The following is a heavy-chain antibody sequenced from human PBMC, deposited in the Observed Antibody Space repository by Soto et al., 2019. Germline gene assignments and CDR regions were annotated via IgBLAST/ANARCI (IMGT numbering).Heavy chain of an antibody. CDR2: ISAAGDP. CDR1: GFTFRNYD. CDR3: ARTDRDFYGLDV. J-gene: IGHJ6*02. V-gene: IGHV3-13*05. Sequence: EVQLVESGGGLVQPGGSLRLSCEASGFTFRNYDMHWVRQGTGKGLEWVSGISAAGDPDYADSVEGRFTISRENAQNSFFLRMNSLRVGDTAVDYCARTDRDFYGLDVWGQGTTVIVSS.